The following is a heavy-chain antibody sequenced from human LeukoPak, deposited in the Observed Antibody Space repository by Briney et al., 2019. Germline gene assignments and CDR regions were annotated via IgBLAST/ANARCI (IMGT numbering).Heavy chain of an antibody. CDR2: INPSGGST. V-gene: IGHV1-46*01. CDR3: ARGGGARFLEWPPPFGWFDP. Sequence: ASVNVSCKASGYTFTSYYMHWVRQAPGQGLEWMGIINPSGGSTSYAQKFQGRVTMTRDMSTSTVYMELSGLRSEDTAVYYCARGGGARFLEWPPPFGWFDPWGQGTLVTVSS. D-gene: IGHD3-3*01. CDR1: GYTFTSYY. J-gene: IGHJ5*02.